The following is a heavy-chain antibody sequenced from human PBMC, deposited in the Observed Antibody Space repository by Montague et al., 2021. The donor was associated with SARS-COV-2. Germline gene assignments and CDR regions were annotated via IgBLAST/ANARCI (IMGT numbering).Heavy chain of an antibody. CDR1: GFSLSTSGMC. V-gene: IGHV2-70*01. J-gene: IGHJ4*02. CDR2: IDWDDDK. D-gene: IGHD3-9*01. Sequence: PALVKPTQTLTLTCTFSGFSLSTSGMCVSWIRQPPGKALEWLALIDWDDDKYYSTSLKTRLTISKDTSKNQVVLTMTNMDPVDTATYYCARTYYDILTGYYTSDYWGQGTLVTVSS. CDR3: ARTYYDILTGYYTSDY.